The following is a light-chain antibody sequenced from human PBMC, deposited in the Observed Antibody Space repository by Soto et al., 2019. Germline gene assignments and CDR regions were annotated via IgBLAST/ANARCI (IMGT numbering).Light chain of an antibody. J-gene: IGKJ4*01. Sequence: DIVMTQSPLSLPVTPGEPASISCRSSQSLLYSNGYNYVDWYLQKPGQPPQLLIFLGSSRASGVPDRFNGSGSGTDFTLRITTVEAEDVGVYYCMQVLQTPLTFGGGTKVDIK. CDR1: QSLLYSNGYNY. CDR2: LGS. CDR3: MQVLQTPLT. V-gene: IGKV2-28*01.